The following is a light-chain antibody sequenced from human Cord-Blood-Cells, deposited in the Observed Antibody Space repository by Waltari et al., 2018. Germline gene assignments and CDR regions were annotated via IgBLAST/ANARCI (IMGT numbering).Light chain of an antibody. J-gene: IGKJ3*01. CDR2: AAS. CDR1: QSISSY. V-gene: IGKV1-39*01. Sequence: DIQMTQSPSSLSASVGDRVTITCRASQSISSYLNSYQQKPGKAPKLLIYAASSLQSGVPSRFSGSGSGTDFTLTISSLQPEDFATYYCQQSYSTPRFTFGPGTKVDIK. CDR3: QQSYSTPRFT.